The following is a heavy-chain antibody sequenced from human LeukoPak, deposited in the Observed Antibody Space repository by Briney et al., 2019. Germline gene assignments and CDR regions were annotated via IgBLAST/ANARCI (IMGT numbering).Heavy chain of an antibody. J-gene: IGHJ4*02. V-gene: IGHV3-15*01. CDR1: GFTFTNAR. Sequence: GGSLRLSCAASGFTFTNARMTWVRQAPGKGLEWVGRIKSKADGGTTDYAAPVEGRFTISRDDSKSTLFLQMNSLKTEDTAVYYCTTDVRAVAGKISVYWGQGTLVTVSS. CDR3: TTDVRAVAGKISVY. D-gene: IGHD6-19*01. CDR2: IKSKADGGTT.